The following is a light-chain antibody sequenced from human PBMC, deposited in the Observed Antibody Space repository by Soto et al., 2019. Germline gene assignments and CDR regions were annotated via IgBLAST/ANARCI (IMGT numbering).Light chain of an antibody. Sequence: QSVLTQPPSVSGAPGQRVTISCSGSSSNLAAGYDVHWYQQLPGAAPKLLIYANSNRPSGVPDRFSGSKSGTSASLAIIGLQAEDEGDYYCQSYDSSLRAYVFGAGTKVTVL. J-gene: IGLJ1*01. CDR1: SSNLAAGYD. CDR2: ANS. CDR3: QSYDSSLRAYV. V-gene: IGLV1-40*01.